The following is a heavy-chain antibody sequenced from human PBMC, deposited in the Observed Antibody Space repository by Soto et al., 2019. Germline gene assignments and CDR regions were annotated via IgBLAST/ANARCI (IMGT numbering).Heavy chain of an antibody. D-gene: IGHD2-15*01. CDR2: IYYSGST. J-gene: IGHJ6*03. Sequence: SETLSLTCTVSGGSISSYYWSWIRQPPGKGLEWIGYIYYSGSTNYNPSLKSRVTISVDTSKNQCALKLSSVTAADTAVYYCARSGDPENCCGGSCYQYYYYYYYMDVWGKGTTVTAP. CDR3: ARSGDPENCCGGSCYQYYYYYYYMDV. CDR1: GGSISSYY. V-gene: IGHV4-59*08.